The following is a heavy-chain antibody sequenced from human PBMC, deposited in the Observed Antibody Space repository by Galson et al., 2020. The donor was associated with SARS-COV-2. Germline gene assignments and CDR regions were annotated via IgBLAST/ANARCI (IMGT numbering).Heavy chain of an antibody. J-gene: IGHJ4*02. CDR2: VYYDGSNY. CDR3: ARDWMLRAMIIWGFEY. V-gene: IGHV3-33*01. CDR1: GFTFNNYG. Sequence: GGSLRLSCVASGFTFNNYGMHWVRQAPGKGLEWVAAVYYDGSNYYYADSVKGRFTISRDNSKNTGYLQMNSLRAEDTAVYYGARDWMLRAMIIWGFEYWGQGALVTVSS. D-gene: IGHD3-10*01.